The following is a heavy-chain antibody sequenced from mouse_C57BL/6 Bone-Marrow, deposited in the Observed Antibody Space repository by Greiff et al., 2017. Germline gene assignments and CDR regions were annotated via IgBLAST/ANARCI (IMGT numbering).Heavy chain of an antibody. CDR3: ARDRTTRYFDY. CDR1: GFTFSSYA. CDR2: ISDGGSYT. Sequence: DVKLVESGGGLVKPGGSLKLSCAASGFTFSSYAMSWVRQTPEKRLEWVATISDGGSYTYYPDNVKGRFTISRDNAKNNLYLQMSHLKSEDTAMYYCARDRTTRYFDYWGQGTTLTVSS. V-gene: IGHV5-4*01. D-gene: IGHD1-1*01. J-gene: IGHJ2*01.